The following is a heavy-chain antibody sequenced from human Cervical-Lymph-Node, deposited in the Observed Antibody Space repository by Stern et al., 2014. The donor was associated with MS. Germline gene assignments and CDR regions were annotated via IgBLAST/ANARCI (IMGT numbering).Heavy chain of an antibody. J-gene: IGHJ4*02. D-gene: IGHD3-10*01. Sequence: QVQLQQWGAGLLKPSETLSLTCAVYGWSFSGYYWSWIRQPPGKGLEWIGEINHSGSPNYNPSPKSRVTISADTSKNQFSLKLSSGTAADTAVYYCACRRRGPIGYWGQGTLVTVSS. CDR1: GWSFSGYY. CDR2: INHSGSP. CDR3: ACRRRGPIGY. V-gene: IGHV4-34*01.